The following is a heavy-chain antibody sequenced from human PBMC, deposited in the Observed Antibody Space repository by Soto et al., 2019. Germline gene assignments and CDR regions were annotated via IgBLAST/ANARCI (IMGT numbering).Heavy chain of an antibody. J-gene: IGHJ5*02. V-gene: IGHV4-30-4*01. CDR1: GGSISSGDYY. CDR3: ARVRHPYYYDSSENWFDP. Sequence: SETLSLTCTVSGGSISSGDYYWSWIRQPPGKGLEWIGYIYYSGSTYYNPSLKSRVTISVDTSKNQFSLKLSSVTAADTVVYYCARVRHPYYYDSSENWFDPWGQGTLVTVSS. D-gene: IGHD3-22*01. CDR2: IYYSGST.